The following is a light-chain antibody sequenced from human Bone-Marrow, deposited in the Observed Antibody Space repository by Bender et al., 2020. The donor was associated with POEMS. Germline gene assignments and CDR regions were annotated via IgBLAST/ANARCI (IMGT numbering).Light chain of an antibody. J-gene: IGLJ2*01. V-gene: IGLV3-21*02. CDR2: DVR. CDR3: QSADDSDESADSSGSYVV. CDR1: NIGSRS. Sequence: SYVLTQSPSMSVAPGQTAKITCGGNNIGSRSVHWYQQKPGQAPVLVVYDVRDRPSGIPDRFSGSSSGTRVTLTITGVQAEDEADYYCQSADDSDESADSSGSYVVFGGGTKLTVL.